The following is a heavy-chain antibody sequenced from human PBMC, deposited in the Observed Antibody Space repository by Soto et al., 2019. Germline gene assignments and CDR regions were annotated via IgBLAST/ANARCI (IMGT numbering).Heavy chain of an antibody. Sequence: GGSLRLSCAASGFTFSSYSMNWVRQAPGKGLEWVSSISSSSSYIDYADSVKGRFTIFRDDAKNSLYLQMNSLRSEATAVYYCARDVLPTTTADAFDIWGQGTMVTVSS. V-gene: IGHV3-21*01. CDR3: ARDVLPTTTADAFDI. J-gene: IGHJ3*02. CDR1: GFTFSSYS. CDR2: ISSSSSYI. D-gene: IGHD4-17*01.